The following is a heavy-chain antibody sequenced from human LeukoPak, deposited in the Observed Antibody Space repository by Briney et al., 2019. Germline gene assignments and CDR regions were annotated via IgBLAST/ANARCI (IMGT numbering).Heavy chain of an antibody. CDR1: GGSISSGAYY. CDR3: AREVIEDWFDP. D-gene: IGHD2/OR15-2a*01. Sequence: SQTLSLTCTVSGGSISSGAYYWDWIRQHPGKGLEWIVYIYYSGSTYYNPSLKIRVTMSVDTSRNQFSLKLSSVTAADTAVYYCAREVIEDWFDPWGQGTLVTVSS. J-gene: IGHJ5*02. CDR2: IYYSGST. V-gene: IGHV4-31*03.